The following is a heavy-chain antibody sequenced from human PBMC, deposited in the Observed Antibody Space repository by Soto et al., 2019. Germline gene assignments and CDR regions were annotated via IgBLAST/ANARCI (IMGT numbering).Heavy chain of an antibody. D-gene: IGHD6-19*01. CDR2: IYYSGST. V-gene: IGHV4-39*01. CDR1: GGPISSSSYY. Sequence: SETLSLTCTVSGGPISSSSYYWGWIRQPPGKGLEWIGSIYYSGSTYYSPSLKSRVTISVDTSKNQFSLKLSSVTAADTAIYYCARSKGRLGLAVAGWFDYWGQGTLVTVSS. CDR3: ARSKGRLGLAVAGWFDY. J-gene: IGHJ4*02.